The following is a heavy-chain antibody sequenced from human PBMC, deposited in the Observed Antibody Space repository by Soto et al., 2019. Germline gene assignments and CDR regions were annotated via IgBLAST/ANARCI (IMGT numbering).Heavy chain of an antibody. CDR2: ISDDGDKR. V-gene: IGHV3-30*18. Sequence: GGSLRLSCVGSGFTFSNYGIHWVRQPPGKGLEWVALISDDGDKRYYADSVRGRLIISRDNSKDTLYLQMNSLGPDDTAVYFCAKARVRIVGANSFDYWGQGTPVTVSS. J-gene: IGHJ4*02. CDR3: AKARVRIVGANSFDY. D-gene: IGHD1-26*01. CDR1: GFTFSNYG.